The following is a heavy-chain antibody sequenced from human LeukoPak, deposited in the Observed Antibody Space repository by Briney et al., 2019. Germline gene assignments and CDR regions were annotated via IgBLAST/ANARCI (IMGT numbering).Heavy chain of an antibody. J-gene: IGHJ4*02. CDR2: IIPIFGTA. V-gene: IGHV1-69*01. CDR3: ASLRGGSGSYYEY. D-gene: IGHD3-10*01. Sequence: SVKVSCKASGGTFSSYAISWVRQAPGQGLEWMGGIIPIFGTANYAQKFQGTVTITADESTSTAYMELSSLRSEDTAVYYCASLRGGSGSYYEYWGQGTLVTVSS. CDR1: GGTFSSYA.